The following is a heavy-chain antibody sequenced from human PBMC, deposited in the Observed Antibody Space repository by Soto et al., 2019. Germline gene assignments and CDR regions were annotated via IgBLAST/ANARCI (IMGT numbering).Heavy chain of an antibody. CDR3: AKWWGCGWCYYYYGMDV. V-gene: IGHV3-30*18. CDR2: ISYDGSNK. J-gene: IGHJ6*02. Sequence: GESLKISCAASGFNFSSYGMHWVRQAPGKGLEWVAVISYDGSNKYYADSVKGRFTISRDNSKNTLYLQMNSLRAEDTAVYYYAKWWGCGWCYYYYGMDVWGQGTTVTVSS. CDR1: GFNFSSYG. D-gene: IGHD6-19*01.